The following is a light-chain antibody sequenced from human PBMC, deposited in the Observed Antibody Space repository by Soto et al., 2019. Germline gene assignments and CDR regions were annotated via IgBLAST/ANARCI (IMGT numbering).Light chain of an antibody. CDR3: ASWDDRLNGPV. J-gene: IGLJ2*01. CDR2: SDN. Sequence: QSVLTQPPSASGTPGQRVTISCSGSNSNIGSNTVNWYQHLPGTAPKLLIHSDNQRASGVPDRLSGSKSGTSASLAISGLQSEGEANYYCASWDDRLNGPVFGGGTQLTVL. V-gene: IGLV1-44*01. CDR1: NSNIGSNT.